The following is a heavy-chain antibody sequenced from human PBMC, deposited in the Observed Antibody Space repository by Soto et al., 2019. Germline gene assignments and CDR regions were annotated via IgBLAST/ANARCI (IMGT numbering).Heavy chain of an antibody. CDR1: GFTFSSYA. J-gene: IGHJ4*02. CDR2: ISGSGGST. CDR3: XXXXXXXXXXXXXDX. Sequence: EVQLLESGGGLVQPGGSLRLSCAASGFTFSSYAMSWVRQAPGXXXXXVSAISGSGGSTYYADSVKGRFTISRDNSKNTLYXXXXXXXXXXXXXXXXXXXXXXXXXXXXXDXWGQGTLVTVSS. V-gene: IGHV3-23*01.